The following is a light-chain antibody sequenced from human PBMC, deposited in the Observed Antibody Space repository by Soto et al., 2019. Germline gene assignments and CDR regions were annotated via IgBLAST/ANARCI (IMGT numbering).Light chain of an antibody. Sequence: DVEITQKKSSLSASVGDRVTITCRASQSISSYLNWYQQKPGKAPKLLIYAASSLQSGVPSRFSGSGSGTDFTLTISSLQPEDFATYYCQLSYITPWT. CDR1: QSISSY. CDR3: QLSYITPWT. V-gene: IGKV1-39*01. CDR2: AAS. J-gene: IGKJ1*01.